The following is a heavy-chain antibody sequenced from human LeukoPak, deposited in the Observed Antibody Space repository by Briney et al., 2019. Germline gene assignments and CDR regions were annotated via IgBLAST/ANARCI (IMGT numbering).Heavy chain of an antibody. CDR2: IFPAESDT. Sequence: PGEPLKISCKASGYSFTTYWIGWVRQMPGKGLEWMGIIFPAESDTRYSPSFQGQVTVSADKSISTAYLQWSSLKASDTAMYYCARWVTADRGKKDAFDVWGQGTMVTVSS. D-gene: IGHD2-21*02. CDR3: ARWVTADRGKKDAFDV. V-gene: IGHV5-51*01. CDR1: GYSFTTYW. J-gene: IGHJ3*01.